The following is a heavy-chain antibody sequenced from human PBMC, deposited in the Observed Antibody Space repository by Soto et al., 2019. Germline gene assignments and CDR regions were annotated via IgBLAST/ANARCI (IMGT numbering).Heavy chain of an antibody. CDR3: AKEGGGSYYNPYYYYGMDV. V-gene: IGHV3-30*18. CDR2: ISYDGSNK. J-gene: IGHJ6*02. D-gene: IGHD1-26*01. Sequence: GLEWVAVISYDGSNKYYADSVKGRFTISRDNSKNTLYLQMNSLRAEDTAVYYCAKEGGGSYYNPYYYYGMDVWGQGTTVTVSS.